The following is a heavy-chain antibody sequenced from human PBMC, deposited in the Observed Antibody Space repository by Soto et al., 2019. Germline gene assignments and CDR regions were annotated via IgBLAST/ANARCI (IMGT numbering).Heavy chain of an antibody. CDR2: IYYSGST. CDR3: ARAEWELLAVFDY. J-gene: IGHJ4*02. CDR1: GGSISSGGYY. V-gene: IGHV4-31*03. D-gene: IGHD1-26*01. Sequence: SETLSLTCTVSGGSISSGGYYWSWIRQHPGKGLEWIGYIYYSGSTYYNPSLKSRVTISVDTSKNQFSLKLSSVTAADTAVYYCARAEWELLAVFDYWGQGTLVTVSS.